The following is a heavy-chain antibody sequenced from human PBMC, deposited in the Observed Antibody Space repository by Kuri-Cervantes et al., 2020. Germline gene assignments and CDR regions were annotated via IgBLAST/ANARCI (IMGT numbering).Heavy chain of an antibody. V-gene: IGHV4-34*01. D-gene: IGHD6-19*01. Sequence: GSLRLSCAVYGGSFSGYYWSWIRQPPGKGLEWIGEINHSGSTNYNPSPKSRVTISVDTSKNQFSLKLSSMTAADTAVYYCARAQIPQWLGAFDIWGQGTMVTVSS. CDR1: GGSFSGYY. J-gene: IGHJ3*02. CDR3: ARAQIPQWLGAFDI. CDR2: INHSGST.